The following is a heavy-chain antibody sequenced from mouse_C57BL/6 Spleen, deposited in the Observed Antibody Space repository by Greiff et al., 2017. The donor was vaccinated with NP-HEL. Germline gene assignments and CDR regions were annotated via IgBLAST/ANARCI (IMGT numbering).Heavy chain of an antibody. D-gene: IGHD1-1*01. CDR1: GYTFTSYW. Sequence: VQLQQSGAELVKPGASVKLSCKASGYTFTSYWMHWVKQRPGQGLEWIGMIHPNSGSTNYNGKFKSKATLTVDKSSSTAYMQLSSLTSEDSAVYYGARGRTTVVATDFDVWGTGTTVTVSS. CDR2: IHPNSGST. CDR3: ARGRTTVVATDFDV. V-gene: IGHV1-64*01. J-gene: IGHJ1*03.